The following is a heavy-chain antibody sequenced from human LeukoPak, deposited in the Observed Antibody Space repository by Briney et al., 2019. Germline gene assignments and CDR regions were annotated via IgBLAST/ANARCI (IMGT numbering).Heavy chain of an antibody. Sequence: PGGSLRLSCAASGFTVSTNYMSWVRQAPGKGLEWLSLIYSGGSTYYADSVKGRFTISRDNSKNTVYLQMNSLRAEDTAVYYCAREGTAMAMGAFDIWGQGTMVTVSS. CDR2: IYSGGST. D-gene: IGHD5-18*01. J-gene: IGHJ3*02. CDR3: AREGTAMAMGAFDI. V-gene: IGHV3-66*01. CDR1: GFTVSTNY.